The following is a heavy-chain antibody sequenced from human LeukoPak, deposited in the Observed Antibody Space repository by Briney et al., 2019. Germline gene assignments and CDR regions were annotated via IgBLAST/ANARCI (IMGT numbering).Heavy chain of an antibody. CDR1: GFTFSTYA. J-gene: IGHJ2*01. CDR2: ISDSGANT. CDR3: AKSMTLQWRGFFDL. Sequence: GGSLRLSCAASGFTFSTYAMSWIRQAPGKGLEWVSTISDSGANTYYADSVRGRFTISRDNSKNTLYLQKNSLRADDTAIYYCAKSMTLQWRGFFDLWGRGTHVTVSS. V-gene: IGHV3-23*01. D-gene: IGHD6-19*01.